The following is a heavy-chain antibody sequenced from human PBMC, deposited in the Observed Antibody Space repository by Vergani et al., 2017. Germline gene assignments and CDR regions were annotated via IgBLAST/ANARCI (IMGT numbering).Heavy chain of an antibody. CDR1: GFTSSYYG. Sequence: QVHLVESGGGVVQPGRSLRLSCVVSGFTSSYYGMHWVRQAPGKGLEWVAVISYDGTQKYYADSVKGRFTISRDNSKSTLYLQMNSLRTEDTAVYYCATKSCGTPACQIGSYRDWGQGTLVTVSS. CDR2: ISYDGTQK. CDR3: ATKSCGTPACQIGSYRD. V-gene: IGHV3-30*03. J-gene: IGHJ1*01. D-gene: IGHD1-1*01.